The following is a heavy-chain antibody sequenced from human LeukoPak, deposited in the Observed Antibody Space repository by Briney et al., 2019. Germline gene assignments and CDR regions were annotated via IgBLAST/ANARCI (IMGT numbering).Heavy chain of an antibody. J-gene: IGHJ6*02. V-gene: IGHV3-7*01. CDR3: ARGLIYGMDV. Sequence: GGSLRLSCAASGFTFSSYWMNWARQAPGKGLEWVASINHNGNVNYYVDSVKGRFTISRDNAKNSLYLQMNSLRAEDTAVYYCARGLIYGMDVWGQGTTVTVSS. CDR1: GFTFSSYW. CDR2: INHNGNVN. D-gene: IGHD2-8*01.